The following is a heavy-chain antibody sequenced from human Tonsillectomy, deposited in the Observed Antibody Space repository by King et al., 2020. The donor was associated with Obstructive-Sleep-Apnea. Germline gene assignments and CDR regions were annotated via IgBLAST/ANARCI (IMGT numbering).Heavy chain of an antibody. CDR1: GGSITNYY. Sequence: QLQESGPGVVKPSETLSLTCTVSGGSITNYYWSWIRQSPGKGLEWIGHIYYSGSTTYKPSLRSRVTMSVDTSKYQFSLRLTSVTAADTAMYFCARGSRSGGEGYNNIPFDHWGKGTLVTVTS. D-gene: IGHD5-24*01. CDR2: IYYSGST. J-gene: IGHJ5*02. V-gene: IGHV4-59*03. CDR3: ARGSRSGGEGYNNIPFDH.